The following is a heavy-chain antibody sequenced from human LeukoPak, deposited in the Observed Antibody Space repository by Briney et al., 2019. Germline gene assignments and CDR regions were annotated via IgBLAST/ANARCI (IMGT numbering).Heavy chain of an antibody. V-gene: IGHV3-30-3*01. CDR3: AGAEIRNFDY. CDR2: ISYDGSNK. D-gene: IGHD4-17*01. CDR1: GFTFSSYA. Sequence: GGSLRLSCAASGFTFSSYALHWVRQAPGKGLEWVAVISYDGSNKCYADSVKGRFTISRDNSKNTLYLQMNSLRAEDTAVYYCAGAEIRNFDYWGQGTLVTVSS. J-gene: IGHJ4*02.